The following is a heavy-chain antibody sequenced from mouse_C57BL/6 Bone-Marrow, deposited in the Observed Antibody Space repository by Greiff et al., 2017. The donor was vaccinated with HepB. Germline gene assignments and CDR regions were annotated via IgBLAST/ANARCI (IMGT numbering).Heavy chain of an antibody. V-gene: IGHV1-19*01. Sequence: EVKVVESGPVLVKPGASVKMSCKASGYTFTDYYMNWVKQSHGKSLEWIGVINPYNGGTSYNQKFKGKATLTVDKSSSTAYMELNSLTSEDSAVYYCARRLYYSNSYYFDYWGQGTTLTVSS. CDR3: ARRLYYSNSYYFDY. CDR2: INPYNGGT. D-gene: IGHD2-5*01. J-gene: IGHJ2*01. CDR1: GYTFTDYY.